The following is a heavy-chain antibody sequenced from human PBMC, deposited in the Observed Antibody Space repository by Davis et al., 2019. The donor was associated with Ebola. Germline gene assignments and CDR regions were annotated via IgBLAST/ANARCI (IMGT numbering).Heavy chain of an antibody. CDR1: GGTFSSYA. J-gene: IGHJ5*02. CDR3: SRTYYYGSGIYNWFDP. V-gene: IGHV1-69*06. CDR2: IIPIFGTA. D-gene: IGHD3-10*01. Sequence: SVKVSCKASGGTFSSYAISWVRQAPGQGLEWMGGIIPIFGTANYAQKFQGRVTITADKSTSTVYMELSSLRSEDTAVYYCSRTYYYGSGIYNWFDPWGQGTLVTVSS.